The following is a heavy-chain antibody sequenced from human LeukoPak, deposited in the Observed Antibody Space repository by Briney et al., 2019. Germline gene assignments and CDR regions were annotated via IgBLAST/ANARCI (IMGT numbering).Heavy chain of an antibody. Sequence: ASVKVSCKASGYTFTSYDINWVRQATGQGLEWMGWMNPNSGNTGYAQKFQGRVTITRNTYISTAYMELSSLRSEDTAVYYCARGPLPIDYYDSSGYAYYFDYWGQGTLVTVSS. CDR2: MNPNSGNT. CDR1: GYTFTSYD. D-gene: IGHD3-22*01. V-gene: IGHV1-8*03. J-gene: IGHJ4*02. CDR3: ARGPLPIDYYDSSGYAYYFDY.